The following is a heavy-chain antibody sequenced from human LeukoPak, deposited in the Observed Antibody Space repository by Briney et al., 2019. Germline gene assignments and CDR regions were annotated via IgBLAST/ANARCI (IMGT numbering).Heavy chain of an antibody. J-gene: IGHJ4*02. CDR2: ISYDGSNK. CDR3: ARDYYDSSGSIDY. D-gene: IGHD3-22*01. CDR1: GFTFSSYA. V-gene: IGHV3-30-3*01. Sequence: HPGRSLRLSCAASGFTFSSYAMHWVRQAPGKGLELVAVISYDGSNKYYADSVKGRFTISRDNSKNTLYLQMNSLRAEDTAVYYCARDYYDSSGSIDYWGQGTLVTVSS.